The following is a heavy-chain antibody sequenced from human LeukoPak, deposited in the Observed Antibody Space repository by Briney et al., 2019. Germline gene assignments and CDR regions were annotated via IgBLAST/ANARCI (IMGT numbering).Heavy chain of an antibody. D-gene: IGHD7-27*01. Sequence: SETLSLTCTVSGGPISSGTYYWSWIRQPAGKGLEWIGRIFTTGSTNYNPSLKSRVTIAMDTSKNQFSLKLSSVTAADTAVYYCARLGTDSYWGQGTLVTVSS. CDR2: IFTTGST. V-gene: IGHV4-61*02. J-gene: IGHJ4*02. CDR1: GGPISSGTYY. CDR3: ARLGTDSY.